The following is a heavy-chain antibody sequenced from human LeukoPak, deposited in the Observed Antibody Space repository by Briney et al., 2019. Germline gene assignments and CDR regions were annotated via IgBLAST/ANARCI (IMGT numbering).Heavy chain of an antibody. CDR1: GFTVSNSW. CDR3: ARAGLLGAFDI. V-gene: IGHV3-74*01. D-gene: IGHD3-16*01. J-gene: IGHJ3*02. CDR2: INRDGDSR. Sequence: GGSLRLSCAASGFTVSNSWMHWVRQAPGKGLVWVSRINRDGDSRTYAESVKGRFTISRDNAKNMLYLQMNSLRAEDTAVYYCARAGLLGAFDIWGQGTMVTVSS.